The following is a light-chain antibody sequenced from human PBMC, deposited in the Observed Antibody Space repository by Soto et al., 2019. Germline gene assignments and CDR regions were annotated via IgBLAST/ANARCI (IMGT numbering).Light chain of an antibody. Sequence: QSALTQPASVSGSPGQSITISCTGTSSDVGGYNYVSWYQQPPGKAPNLMIYDVSNRPSGFSNRFSGSKSGNTASLTISGLQAEDEADYYCSSYTSSSTLVFGGGTKVTVL. CDR2: DVS. V-gene: IGLV2-14*01. J-gene: IGLJ2*01. CDR1: SSDVGGYNY. CDR3: SSYTSSSTLV.